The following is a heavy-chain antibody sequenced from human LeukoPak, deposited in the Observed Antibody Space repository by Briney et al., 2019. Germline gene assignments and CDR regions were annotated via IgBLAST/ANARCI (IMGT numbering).Heavy chain of an antibody. CDR2: INHSGST. V-gene: IGHV4-34*01. CDR1: GGSFSGYY. J-gene: IGHJ4*02. D-gene: IGHD1-26*01. Sequence: SETLSLTCAVYGGSFSGYYWSWIRQPPGKGLEWIGEINHSGSTNYNPSLKSRVTISVDTSKSQFSLKLSSVTAADTAVYYCASLGGSYPPIYYFDYWGQGTLVTVSS. CDR3: ASLGGSYPPIYYFDY.